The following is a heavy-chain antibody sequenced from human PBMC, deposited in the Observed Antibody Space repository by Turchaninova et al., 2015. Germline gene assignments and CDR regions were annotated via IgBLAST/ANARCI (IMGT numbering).Heavy chain of an antibody. D-gene: IGHD1-26*01. Sequence: QVQLQQWGAGLLKPSETLSLTCAVYGGSFSGYYWSCIRQPPVKGLEWIGEINLSRSTNYNPSLKSRVTITLNPAQNQFSLKLRSVTAADTAVYYCARAPLVGATTGYFQHWGQGTLVTVSS. CDR3: ARAPLVGATTGYFQH. V-gene: IGHV4-34*01. J-gene: IGHJ1*01. CDR1: GGSFSGYY. CDR2: INLSRST.